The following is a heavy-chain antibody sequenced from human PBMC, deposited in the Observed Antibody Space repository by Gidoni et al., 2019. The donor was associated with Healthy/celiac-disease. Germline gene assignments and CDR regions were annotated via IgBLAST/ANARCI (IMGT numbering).Heavy chain of an antibody. CDR3: TTEISWVAATRVSGDY. D-gene: IGHD2-15*01. V-gene: IGHV3-15*01. Sequence: EVQLVESGGGLVKPGGSLRLSCAASGFTFSNAWMSWVRQAPGKGLEWVGRIKSKTDGGTTDYAAPVKGRFTISRDDSKNTLYLQMNSLKTEDTAVYYCTTEISWVAATRVSGDYWGQGTLVTVSS. J-gene: IGHJ4*02. CDR1: GFTFSNAW. CDR2: IKSKTDGGTT.